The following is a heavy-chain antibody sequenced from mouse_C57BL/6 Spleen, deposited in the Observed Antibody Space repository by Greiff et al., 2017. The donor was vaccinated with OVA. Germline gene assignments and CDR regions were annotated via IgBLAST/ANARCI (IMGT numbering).Heavy chain of an antibody. CDR1: GYTFTSYW. V-gene: IGHV1-61*01. CDR3: AYSNYERFAY. J-gene: IGHJ3*01. CDR2: IYTSDSAT. Sequence: VQLQQPGAELVRPGSSVNLSCQASGYTFTSYWMDWVKQRPGQGLEWLGNIYTSDSATHYNQKFKDKATLTVDNSSSTAYMQLSSLTSEDSAVYYWAYSNYERFAYWGQGTLVTVSA. D-gene: IGHD2-5*01.